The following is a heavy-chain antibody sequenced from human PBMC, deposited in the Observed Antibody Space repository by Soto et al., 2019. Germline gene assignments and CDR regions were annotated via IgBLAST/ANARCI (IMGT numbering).Heavy chain of an antibody. D-gene: IGHD3-16*01. J-gene: IGHJ4*02. CDR2: ISGYNGNT. CDR1: GYRFTSYG. V-gene: IGHV1-18*01. CDR3: ARDIFVGDGGNYAYVWGTYGYFDY. Sequence: QVQLVQSGGEVKKPGASVKVSCKASGYRFTSYGISGVRQAPGQGLEWMGWISGYNGNTNYAQKLQGRVTMTTDTSTSTASMELRSLRSDDTAVYYCARDIFVGDGGNYAYVWGTYGYFDYWGQGILVTVSS.